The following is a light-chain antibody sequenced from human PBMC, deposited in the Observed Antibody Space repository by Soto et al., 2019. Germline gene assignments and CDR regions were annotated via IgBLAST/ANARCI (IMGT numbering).Light chain of an antibody. Sequence: QSVLTQPPSVSAAPGQKVTISCSGSSSNIGNNYVSWYQQLPGTAPKLLIYDNNKRPSGIPDRFSGSKSGTSATLGITGLQTGDEADYYCSSYKSSSTPYVLGTGTKVTVL. V-gene: IGLV1-51*01. CDR2: DNN. CDR3: SSYKSSSTPYV. J-gene: IGLJ1*01. CDR1: SSNIGNNY.